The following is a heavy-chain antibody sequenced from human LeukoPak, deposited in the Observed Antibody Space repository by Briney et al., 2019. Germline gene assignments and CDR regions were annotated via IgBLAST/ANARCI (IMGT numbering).Heavy chain of an antibody. V-gene: IGHV1-2*02. D-gene: IGHD3-22*01. CDR1: GYTFTGYY. CDR2: INPNSGGT. Sequence: ASVKVSCKASGYTFTGYYMHWVRQAPGQGLEWMGWINPNSGGTNYAQKFQGRVTMTRDTSISTAYMELRSLRSDDTAVYYCARGAVPYYYDSSGYYSGWFDPWGQGTLVTVSS. CDR3: ARGAVPYYYDSSGYYSGWFDP. J-gene: IGHJ5*02.